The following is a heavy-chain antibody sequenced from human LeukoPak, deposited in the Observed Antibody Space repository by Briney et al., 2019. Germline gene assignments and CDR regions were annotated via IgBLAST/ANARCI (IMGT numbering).Heavy chain of an antibody. CDR3: ASDRPSSSGITIFGVVNHYYGMDV. CDR1: GGSISSGSYY. CDR2: IYTSGST. Sequence: SETLSLTCTVSGGSISSGSYYWSWIRQPAGKGLEWIGRIYTSGSTNYNPSLKSRVTISIDTSKNQFSLKLSSVTAADTAVYYCASDRPSSSGITIFGVVNHYYGMDVWGQGTTVTVSS. V-gene: IGHV4-61*02. J-gene: IGHJ6*02. D-gene: IGHD3-3*01.